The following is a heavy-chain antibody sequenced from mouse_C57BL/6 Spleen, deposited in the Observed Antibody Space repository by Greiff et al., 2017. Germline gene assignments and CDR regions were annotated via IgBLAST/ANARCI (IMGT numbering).Heavy chain of an antibody. CDR2: IWRGGST. D-gene: IGHD2-5*01. CDR1: GFSLTSYG. Sequence: VMLVESGPGLVQPSQSLSITCTVSGFSLTSYGVHWVRQSPGKGLEWLGVIWRGGSTDYNAAFMSRLSITKDNSKSQVFFKMNSLQADDTVIYYCASLYSNYDYYAMDYWGQGTSVTVAS. V-gene: IGHV2-5*01. CDR3: ASLYSNYDYYAMDY. J-gene: IGHJ4*01.